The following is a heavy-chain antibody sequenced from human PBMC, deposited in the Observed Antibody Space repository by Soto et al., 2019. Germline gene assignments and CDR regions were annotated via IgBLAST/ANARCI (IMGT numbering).Heavy chain of an antibody. CDR2: IYYSGST. CDR3: ARRHQPSPVWFGELSPPIWYFDL. Sequence: QVQLQESGPGLVKPSETLSLTCTVSGGSISSYYWSWIRQPPGKGLEWIGYIYYSGSTNYNPSLKSRVPIPVDTSKNQFSLKLSSVTAADTAVYYCARRHQPSPVWFGELSPPIWYFDLWGRGTLVTVSS. CDR1: GGSISSYY. V-gene: IGHV4-59*08. D-gene: IGHD3-10*01. J-gene: IGHJ2*01.